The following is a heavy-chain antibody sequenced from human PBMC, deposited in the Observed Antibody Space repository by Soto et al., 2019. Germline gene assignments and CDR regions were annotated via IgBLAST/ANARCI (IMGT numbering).Heavy chain of an antibody. Sequence: ASVKVSCKASGYTFTSYGISWVRQAPGQGLEWMGWISACNGNTNYAQKLQGRVTMTTDTSTSTAYMELRSLRSDDTAVYYCARDRPPIVVVVAATHWFDPWGQGTLVTVSS. V-gene: IGHV1-18*01. CDR3: ARDRPPIVVVVAATHWFDP. D-gene: IGHD2-15*01. CDR2: ISACNGNT. J-gene: IGHJ5*02. CDR1: GYTFTSYG.